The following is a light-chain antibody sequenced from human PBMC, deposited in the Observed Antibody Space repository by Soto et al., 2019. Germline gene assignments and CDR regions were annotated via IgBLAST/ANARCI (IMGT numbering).Light chain of an antibody. V-gene: IGKV3-15*01. Sequence: TGRRQSPVAVSVKKGERATLSSMSRHNVRKNLAWYQQKPGQAPRLLIYGASTRATGIPARFSGSGSGTEFTLTISSLQSEDFAVYYCQQYGNSPQTFGQGTKVDI. J-gene: IGKJ1*01. CDR1: HNVRKN. CDR2: GAS. CDR3: QQYGNSPQT.